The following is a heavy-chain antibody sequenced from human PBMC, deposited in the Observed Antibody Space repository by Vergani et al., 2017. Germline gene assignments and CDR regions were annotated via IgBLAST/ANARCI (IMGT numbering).Heavy chain of an antibody. V-gene: IGHV3-9*02. CDR3: AKDLGTSSGGGWFDP. J-gene: IGHJ5*02. Sequence: EVQLEESGGGLVLPGRSLRLSCVASGFTSAGYAMHWVRQAPGEGLEWVSGISWNSNSIGYADSGKGRFTISRDNAKNSLYLQMNSLRAEDTALYYCAKDLGTSSGGGWFDPWGQGTLVTVSS. CDR1: GFTSAGYA. D-gene: IGHD6-6*01. CDR2: ISWNSNSI.